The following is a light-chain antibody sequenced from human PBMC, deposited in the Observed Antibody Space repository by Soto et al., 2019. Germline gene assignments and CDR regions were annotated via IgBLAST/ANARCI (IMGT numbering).Light chain of an antibody. J-gene: IGKJ1*01. CDR2: GAS. CDR3: QQYGSSPPT. CDR1: QSISRY. V-gene: IGKV3-20*01. Sequence: IVLTQSPGTLSLSPGERTTLSYRASQSISRYLAWYQQKPGQGPRLLIYGASSRATGTPDRFSGSGSGTDFTLTINRLEHEDFALYSCQQYGSSPPTLGQGTKVDIK.